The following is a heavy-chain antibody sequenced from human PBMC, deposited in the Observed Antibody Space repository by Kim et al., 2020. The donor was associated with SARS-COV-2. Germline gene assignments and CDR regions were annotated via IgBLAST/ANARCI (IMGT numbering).Heavy chain of an antibody. J-gene: IGHJ4*02. CDR2: INPNSGGT. CDR3: ARDLSNWYYFDY. CDR1: GYTFTGYY. V-gene: IGHV1-2*06. Sequence: ASVKVSCKASGYTFTGYYMHWVRQAPGQGLEWMGRINPNSGGTNYAQKFQGRVTMTRDTSISTAYMELSRLRSDETAVYYCARDLSNWYYFDYWGQGPLVPVST. D-gene: IGHD4-4*01.